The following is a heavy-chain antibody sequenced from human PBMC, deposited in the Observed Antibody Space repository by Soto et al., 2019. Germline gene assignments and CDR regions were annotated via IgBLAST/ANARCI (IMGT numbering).Heavy chain of an antibody. CDR3: ASTLRYFDWLLSPYAFDI. D-gene: IGHD3-9*01. V-gene: IGHV1-18*01. J-gene: IGHJ3*02. Sequence: XSVKVSCKTSGSTFTSYGISLVRQAPGQGLEWMGWISAYNGNTNYAQKLQGRVTMTTDTSTSTAYMELRSLRSDDTAVYYCASTLRYFDWLLSPYAFDIWGQGTMVTVPS. CDR2: ISAYNGNT. CDR1: GSTFTSYG.